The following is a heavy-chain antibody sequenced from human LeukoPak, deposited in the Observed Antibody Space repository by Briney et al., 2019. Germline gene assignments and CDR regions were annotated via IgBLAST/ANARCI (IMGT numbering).Heavy chain of an antibody. CDR3: ARLWDYSGSS. D-gene: IGHD1-26*01. J-gene: IGHJ5*02. V-gene: IGHV4-34*01. CDR1: GFTFSSYS. Sequence: GSLRLSCAASGFTFSSYSMNWIRQPPGKGLEWIGEINHSGSTNHNPSLKSRVTISVDTSKNHSSLKLNSVTAADTAVYYCARLWDYSGSSWGQGTLVIVSS. CDR2: INHSGST.